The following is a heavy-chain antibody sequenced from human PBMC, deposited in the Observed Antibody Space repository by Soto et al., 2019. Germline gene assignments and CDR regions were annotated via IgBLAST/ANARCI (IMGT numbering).Heavy chain of an antibody. V-gene: IGHV3-23*01. J-gene: IGHJ6*02. Sequence: PGGSLRLSCAASGFTFSSCTMSWVRQAPGKGLEWVSAISGTGGSTYFADSLKGRFTISRDNSRNTLYLQMNSLRADDTAVYYCAKASNSGDPSDVWGQGTTVTVSS. CDR3: AKASNSGDPSDV. D-gene: IGHD3-10*01. CDR1: GFTFSSCT. CDR2: ISGTGGST.